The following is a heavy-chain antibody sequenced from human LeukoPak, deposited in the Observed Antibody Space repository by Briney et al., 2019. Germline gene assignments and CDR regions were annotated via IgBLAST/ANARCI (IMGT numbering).Heavy chain of an antibody. V-gene: IGHV4-59*06. CDR1: GGSISSYY. CDR3: VGTNYYDSSGFDY. CDR2: IYYSGST. J-gene: IGHJ4*02. Sequence: SETLSLTCTVSGGSISSYYWSWIRQPPGKGLEWIGYIYYSGSTYYNPSLKSRVTISVDTSKNQFSLKLSSVTAADTAAYYCVGTNYYDSSGFDYWGQGTLVTVSS. D-gene: IGHD3-22*01.